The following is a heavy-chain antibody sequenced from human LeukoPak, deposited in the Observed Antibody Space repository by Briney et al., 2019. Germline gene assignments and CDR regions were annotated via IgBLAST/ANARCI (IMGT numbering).Heavy chain of an antibody. Sequence: GGSLRLSCAASGFTFSSYAMSWVRQAPGKGLEWVSAISGSGGSTYYADAVKRRFTISRDNSKNTLYLQMNSLRAEDTAVYYCAKALGSWSGGVDYWGQGTLVTVSS. CDR1: GFTFSSYA. V-gene: IGHV3-23*01. J-gene: IGHJ4*02. CDR3: AKALGSWSGGVDY. CDR2: ISGSGGST. D-gene: IGHD6-13*01.